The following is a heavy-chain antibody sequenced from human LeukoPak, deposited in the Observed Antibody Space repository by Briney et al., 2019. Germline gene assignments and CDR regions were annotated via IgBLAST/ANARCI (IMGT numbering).Heavy chain of an antibody. V-gene: IGHV4-34*01. CDR3: ARGVVLRFLEWSGNYFDY. D-gene: IGHD3-3*01. Sequence: SETLSLTCAVYGGSFSGYYWSWIRQPSGKGLEWIGSIYYSGSTYYNPSLKSRVTISVDTSKNQFSLKLSSVTAADTAVYYCARGVVLRFLEWSGNYFDYWGQGTLVTVSS. CDR1: GGSFSGYY. CDR2: IYYSGST. J-gene: IGHJ4*02.